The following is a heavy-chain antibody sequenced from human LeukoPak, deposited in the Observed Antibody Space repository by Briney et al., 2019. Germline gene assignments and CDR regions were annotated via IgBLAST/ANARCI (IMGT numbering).Heavy chain of an antibody. V-gene: IGHV3-74*01. J-gene: IGHJ5*02. CDR3: ARGGGSYGFDP. CDR2: INSDGSST. Sequence: PGGSLRLSCAASGFTFSSYWMHWVRQAPGKGLVWVSRINSDGSSTSYADSVKGRFTISRDNAKNSLYLQMNSLRAEDTAVYYCARGGGSYGFDPWGQGTLVTVSS. CDR1: GFTFSSYW. D-gene: IGHD1-26*01.